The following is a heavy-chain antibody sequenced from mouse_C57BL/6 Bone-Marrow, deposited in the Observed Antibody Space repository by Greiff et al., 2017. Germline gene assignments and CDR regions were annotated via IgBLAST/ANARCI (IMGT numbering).Heavy chain of an antibody. CDR3: ARARGFYARDY. J-gene: IGHJ4*01. Sequence: VKLQESGAELVRPGTSVKVSCKASGYAFTNYLIEWVKQRPGQGLEWIGVINPGSGGTNYNEKFKGKATLTADKSSSTAYMQLSSLTSEDSAVYFCARARGFYARDYWGQGTSVTVSS. CDR1: GYAFTNYL. CDR2: INPGSGGT. V-gene: IGHV1-54*01.